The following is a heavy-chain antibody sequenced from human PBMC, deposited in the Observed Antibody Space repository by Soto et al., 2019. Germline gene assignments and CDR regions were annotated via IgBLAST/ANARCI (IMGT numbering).Heavy chain of an antibody. D-gene: IGHD3-9*01. CDR2: ISSSGSTI. V-gene: IGHV3-11*01. CDR1: GFTFSDYY. CDR3: ATPLQNYDILTGYYPACDI. Sequence: GGSLRLSCAASGFTFSDYYMSWIRQAPGKGLEWVSYISSSGSTIYYADSVKGRFTISRDNAKNSLYLQMNSLRAEDTAVYYCATPLQNYDILTGYYPACDIWGQGTMVTVSS. J-gene: IGHJ3*02.